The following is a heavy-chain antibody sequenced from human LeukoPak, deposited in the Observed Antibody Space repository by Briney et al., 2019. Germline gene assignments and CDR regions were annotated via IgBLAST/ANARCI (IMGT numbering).Heavy chain of an antibody. V-gene: IGHV3-20*04. Sequence: GGSLRLSCAASGFTFDDYGMSWVRQAPGKGLEWVTGIAWNGASTGFADSVKGRFTISRDNAKNSLYLGMSSLRAEDTALYYCAREYGDYSSYFDLWGRGTLVTVSS. CDR2: IAWNGAST. D-gene: IGHD4-17*01. J-gene: IGHJ2*01. CDR1: GFTFDDYG. CDR3: AREYGDYSSYFDL.